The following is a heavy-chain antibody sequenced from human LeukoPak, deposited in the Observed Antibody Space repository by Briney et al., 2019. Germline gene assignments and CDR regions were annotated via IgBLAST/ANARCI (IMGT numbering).Heavy chain of an antibody. CDR1: GLRSSSYW. J-gene: IGHJ4*02. V-gene: IGHV3-7*01. D-gene: IGHD1-26*01. CDR2: IDQDESER. CDR3: AIAVGWELGY. Sequence: GGSLRLSCATSGLRSSSYWMSWVRQPPGKGLEWVANIDQDESERNYVDSAKGRFTISRDGAKNSVYLQMNSLKDEDTAVYYCAIAVGWELGYWGQGTLVTVSS.